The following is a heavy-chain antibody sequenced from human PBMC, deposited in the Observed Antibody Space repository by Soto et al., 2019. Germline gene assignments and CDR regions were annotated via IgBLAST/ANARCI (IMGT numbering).Heavy chain of an antibody. Sequence: EVQLVESGGGLVQSGGSLTLSCAASGFTVSNSYMSWVRQAPGKGLEWVSAIYSGGSTYYADSVKGRFTISRDNSMNTLYLQMNSLRAEDTAVYFCARCYGSATYCFFFAYWVQGTPVTVSS. V-gene: IGHV3-66*01. D-gene: IGHD3-10*01. J-gene: IGHJ4*02. CDR3: ARCYGSATYCFFFAY. CDR1: GFTVSNSY. CDR2: IYSGGST.